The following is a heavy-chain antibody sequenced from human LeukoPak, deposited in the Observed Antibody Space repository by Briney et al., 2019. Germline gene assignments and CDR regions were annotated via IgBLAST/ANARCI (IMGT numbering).Heavy chain of an antibody. CDR2: IWYDGSKK. CDR1: GFVFDTYG. D-gene: IGHD2-15*01. J-gene: IGHJ4*02. Sequence: PGGSLRLSCAASGFVFDTYGVHWVRQAPGKGLEWVAVIWYDGSKKYYADSVKGRFTISRDNSKNTLYLQMNSLTAEDTAVYYCTRVTYADGGYFDYWGQGTLVTVSS. CDR3: TRVTYADGGYFDY. V-gene: IGHV3-33*01.